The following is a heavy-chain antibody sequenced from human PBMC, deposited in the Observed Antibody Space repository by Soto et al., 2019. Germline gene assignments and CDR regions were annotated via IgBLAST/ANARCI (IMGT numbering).Heavy chain of an antibody. CDR3: ARVLGGGAQTDLDY. CDR1: GFTFSSYS. J-gene: IGHJ4*02. V-gene: IGHV3-21*01. CDR2: ISSSSSYI. Sequence: EVQLVESGGGLVKPGGSLRLSCAASGFTFSSYSMNWVRQAPGKGLEWVSSISSSSSYIYYADSVKGRFTISRDNAKNSLYLQMNSLRAEDTAVYYCARVLGGGAQTDLDYWGQGTLVTVSS. D-gene: IGHD3-16*01.